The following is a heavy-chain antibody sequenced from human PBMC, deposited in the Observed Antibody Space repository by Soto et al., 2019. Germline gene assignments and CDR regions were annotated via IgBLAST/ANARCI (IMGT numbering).Heavy chain of an antibody. J-gene: IGHJ4*01. V-gene: IGHV4-59*08. Sequence: SETLSLTCTISGGSISSYYWSWIRLPPGKGLDWTGYIYDSGSNKYNPSLKSGVNKAIDTPKYQFSLMLSSEAGADTGVYYCASATIAVAGFDYWGHGTLVTVSS. D-gene: IGHD6-19*01. CDR3: ASATIAVAGFDY. CDR1: GGSISSYY. CDR2: IYDSGSN.